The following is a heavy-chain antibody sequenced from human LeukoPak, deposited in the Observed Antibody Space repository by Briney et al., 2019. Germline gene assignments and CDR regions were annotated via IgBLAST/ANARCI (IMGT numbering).Heavy chain of an antibody. J-gene: IGHJ4*02. Sequence: SETLSLTCAVYGGSFSGYYWSWIRQPPGKGLEWIGEINHSGSTNYNPSLKSRVTISVDTSKNQFSLKLSSVTAADTAVYYCALSGNHGDFPFDYWGQGTLVTVSS. V-gene: IGHV4-34*01. CDR2: INHSGST. CDR3: ALSGNHGDFPFDY. D-gene: IGHD4-17*01. CDR1: GGSFSGYY.